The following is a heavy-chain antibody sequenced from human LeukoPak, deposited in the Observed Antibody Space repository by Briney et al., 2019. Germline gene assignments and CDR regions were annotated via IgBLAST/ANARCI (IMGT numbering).Heavy chain of an antibody. Sequence: SETLSLTCTVSGGSISSGDYYWSWIRQPPGKGLEWIGYIYYSGSTYYNPSLKSRVTISVDTSKNQFSLKLSSVTAADAAVYYCASGDYGDYSGEEYWGQGTLVTVSS. D-gene: IGHD4-17*01. CDR2: IYYSGST. CDR3: ASGDYGDYSGEEY. J-gene: IGHJ4*02. CDR1: GGSISSGDYY. V-gene: IGHV4-30-4*01.